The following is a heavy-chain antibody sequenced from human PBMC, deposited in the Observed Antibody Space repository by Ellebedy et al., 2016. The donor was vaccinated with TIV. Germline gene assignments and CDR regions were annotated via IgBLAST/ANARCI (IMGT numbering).Heavy chain of an antibody. CDR2: IVVGSGNT. CDR3: AAALRRDGYNYRSPQGNFDY. Sequence: SVKVSCXASGFTFTSSAVQWVRQARGQRLEWIGWIVVGSGNTNYAQKFQERVTITRDMSTSTAYMELSSLRSEDTAVYYCAAALRRDGYNYRSPQGNFDYWGQGTLVTVSS. V-gene: IGHV1-58*01. J-gene: IGHJ4*02. CDR1: GFTFTSSA. D-gene: IGHD5-24*01.